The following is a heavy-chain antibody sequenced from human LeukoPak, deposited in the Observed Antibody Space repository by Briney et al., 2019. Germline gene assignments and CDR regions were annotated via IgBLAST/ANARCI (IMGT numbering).Heavy chain of an antibody. CDR1: GFTFSSYS. CDR3: AREFVGYYYGSGSYDLDY. CDR2: ISSSSSTI. Sequence: TGGSLRLSCAASGFTFSSYSMNWVRQAPGKGLEWVSYISSSSSTIYYADSVKGRFTIFRDNAKNSLYLQMNSLRAEDTAVYYCAREFVGYYYGSGSYDLDYWGQGTLVTVSS. V-gene: IGHV3-48*01. D-gene: IGHD3-10*01. J-gene: IGHJ4*02.